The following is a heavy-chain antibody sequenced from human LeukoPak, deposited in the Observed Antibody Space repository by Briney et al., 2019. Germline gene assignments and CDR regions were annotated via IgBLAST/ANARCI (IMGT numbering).Heavy chain of an antibody. J-gene: IGHJ5*02. D-gene: IGHD3-3*01. Sequence: SETLSLTCSVSGYSISSGYYWGWIRQPPGKGLEWIGGIYHSGSTYYNTSLKSRVTISVDTSKNQFSLKLNSVTAADTAVYYCATGWSGYYWTTWGQGTLVAVSS. CDR2: IYHSGST. V-gene: IGHV4-38-2*02. CDR1: GYSISSGYY. CDR3: ATGWSGYYWTT.